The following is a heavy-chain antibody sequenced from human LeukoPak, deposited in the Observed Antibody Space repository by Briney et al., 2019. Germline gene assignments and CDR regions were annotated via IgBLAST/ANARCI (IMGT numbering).Heavy chain of an antibody. CDR2: IYHSGST. CDR1: GGSISSGGYS. CDR3: AREGGYCSSTSCYGNWFDP. V-gene: IGHV4-30-2*01. Sequence: SETLSLTRAVSGGSISSGGYSWSWIRQPPGKGLEWIGYIYHSGSTYYNPSLKSRVAISVDRSKNQFSLKLSSVTAADTAVYYCAREGGYCSSTSCYGNWFDPWGQGTLVTVSS. J-gene: IGHJ5*02. D-gene: IGHD2-2*01.